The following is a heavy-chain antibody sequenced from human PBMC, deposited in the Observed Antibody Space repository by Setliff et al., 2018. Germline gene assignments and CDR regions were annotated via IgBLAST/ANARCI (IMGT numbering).Heavy chain of an antibody. J-gene: IGHJ4*02. CDR2: IYYSGST. Sequence: SETLSLTCTVSGGSISSSSYYWGWIRQPPGKGLEWIGSIYYSGSTYYNPSLKSRVTISVDTSKNQFSLKLRSVTAADTAVYYCARYIAAAAAARFDYWGQGALVTVSS. CDR3: ARYIAAAAAARFDY. D-gene: IGHD6-13*01. V-gene: IGHV4-39*07. CDR1: GGSISSSSYY.